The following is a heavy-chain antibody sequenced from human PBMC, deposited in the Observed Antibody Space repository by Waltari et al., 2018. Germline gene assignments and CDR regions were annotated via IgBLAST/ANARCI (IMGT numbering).Heavy chain of an antibody. J-gene: IGHJ4*02. CDR2: ISSSGRTI. CDR3: ARGLSDFWSGYYPFDY. Sequence: EVQLVESGGGLVQPGGSLRLSCAASGFTFSSYEMNWVRQAPGKGLEWVSYISSSGRTIYYADSVKGRFTISRDNAKNSLYLQMNSLRAEDTAVYYCARGLSDFWSGYYPFDYWGQGTLVTVSS. D-gene: IGHD3-3*01. V-gene: IGHV3-48*03. CDR1: GFTFSSYE.